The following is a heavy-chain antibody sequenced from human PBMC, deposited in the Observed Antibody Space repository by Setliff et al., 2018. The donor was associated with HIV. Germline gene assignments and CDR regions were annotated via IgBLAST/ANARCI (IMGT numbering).Heavy chain of an antibody. Sequence: PGGSLRLSCAASGFTFSSYAMHWVRQTPGKGLEWAAVISYDGSNKYYADSVKGRFTISRDNSKNTLYLQMNSLRTEDMALYYCARDFSGLLHDQIDAFNIWGQGAMVTVSS. J-gene: IGHJ3*02. CDR2: ISYDGSNK. V-gene: IGHV3-30*01. D-gene: IGHD3-10*01. CDR3: ARDFSGLLHDQIDAFNI. CDR1: GFTFSSYA.